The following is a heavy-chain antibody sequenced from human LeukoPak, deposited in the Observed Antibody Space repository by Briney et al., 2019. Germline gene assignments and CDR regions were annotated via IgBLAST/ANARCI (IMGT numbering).Heavy chain of an antibody. J-gene: IGHJ4*02. CDR1: GYTFTSYG. Sequence: ASVKVSCKVSGYTFTSYGISWVRQATGQGLEWMGWMNPNSGATGYAQKFQGRVTMTRDTSINTAYMELSSLRSEDTAVYYCARWLVRGSRSSYFDYWGQETLVTVSS. CDR3: ARWLVRGSRSSYFDY. D-gene: IGHD6-6*01. CDR2: MNPNSGAT. V-gene: IGHV1-8*01.